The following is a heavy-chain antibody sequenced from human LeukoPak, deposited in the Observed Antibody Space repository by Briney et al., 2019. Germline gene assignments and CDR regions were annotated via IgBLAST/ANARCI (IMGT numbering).Heavy chain of an antibody. V-gene: IGHV3-74*01. CDR1: GFTFSSYW. CDR2: ISSDGSSK. CDR3: ARPLSGYSSSLGY. D-gene: IGHD6-6*01. Sequence: LAGGSLRLSCAASGFTFSSYWMHWVRQAPGKGLEWVSRISSDGSSKSYADSVKGRFTISRDNAKNTLYLQMNSLRAEDTAVYYCARPLSGYSSSLGYWGQGTMVTVSS. J-gene: IGHJ4*02.